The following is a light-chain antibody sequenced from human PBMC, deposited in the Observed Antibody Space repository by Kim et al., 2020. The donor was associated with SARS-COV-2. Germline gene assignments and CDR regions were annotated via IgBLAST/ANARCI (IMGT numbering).Light chain of an antibody. CDR2: VAS. Sequence: DIQMTQSPSSLSASVGDRVTITCQASQDITNYLNWYQQKPGKAPKLLIYVASNLETGVPSRFSGSGSGRHFTFTISSLQPEDTATYYCQQYENLHPWGTFGPGTKVDIK. V-gene: IGKV1-33*01. CDR3: QQYENLHPWGT. CDR1: QDITNY. J-gene: IGKJ3*01.